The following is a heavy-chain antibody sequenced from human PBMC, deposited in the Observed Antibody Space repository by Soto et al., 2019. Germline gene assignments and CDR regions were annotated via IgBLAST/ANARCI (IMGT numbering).Heavy chain of an antibody. J-gene: IGHJ4*02. Sequence: VGSLRLSWVASGFTFSSFAMGWVRQAPGRWLEWVSAIDAGGGTYYADSVKGRFAISRDNSKNTLYLQMNSLRTEDTAHYYCAKDRVPNDSSGYYSMLLDHWGQGTLVTVSS. CDR3: AKDRVPNDSSGYYSMLLDH. D-gene: IGHD3-22*01. CDR2: IDAGGGT. V-gene: IGHV3-23*01. CDR1: GFTFSSFA.